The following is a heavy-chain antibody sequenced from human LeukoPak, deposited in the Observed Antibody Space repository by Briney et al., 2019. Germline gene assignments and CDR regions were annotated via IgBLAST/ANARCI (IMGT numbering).Heavy chain of an antibody. CDR2: VYPGDSAT. CDR1: GYTFTNYW. CDR3: ARQSNYDILTGYPDY. Sequence: GESLKISFKGSGYTFTNYWIGWVRQMPGKGLEWMGIVYPGDSATRYSPSFQGQVTISADKSISTAYLQWTSLKASDTAIYYCARQSNYDILTGYPDYWGPGTLVTVSS. D-gene: IGHD3-9*01. V-gene: IGHV5-51*01. J-gene: IGHJ4*02.